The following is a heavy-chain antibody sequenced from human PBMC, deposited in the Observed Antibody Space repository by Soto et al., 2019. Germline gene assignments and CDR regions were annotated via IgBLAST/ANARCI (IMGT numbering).Heavy chain of an antibody. D-gene: IGHD4-17*01. V-gene: IGHV4-31*03. CDR2: IYYSGST. J-gene: IGHJ4*02. Sequence: SSETLSLTCTVSGGSISSGGYYWSWIRQHPGKGLEWIGYIYYSGSTYYNPSLKSRVTISVDTSKNQFSLKLSSVTAADTAVYYCARLTTVTTRNFDYWGQGTLVTVSS. CDR1: GGSISSGGYY. CDR3: ARLTTVTTRNFDY.